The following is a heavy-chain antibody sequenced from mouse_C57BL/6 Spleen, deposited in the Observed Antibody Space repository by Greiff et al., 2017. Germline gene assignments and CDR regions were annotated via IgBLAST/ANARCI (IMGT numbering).Heavy chain of an antibody. CDR2: IYPRSGNT. D-gene: IGHD2-2*01. CDR1: GYTFTSYG. J-gene: IGHJ3*01. V-gene: IGHV1-81*01. Sequence: VQLQQSGAELARPGASVKLSCKASGYTFTSYGISWVKQRTGQVLALIGEIYPRSGNTYYNEKFKGKATLTADKSSSTAYMELRSLTSEDSAVYFCARGEIYYGSWFAYWGQGTLVTVSA. CDR3: ARGEIYYGSWFAY.